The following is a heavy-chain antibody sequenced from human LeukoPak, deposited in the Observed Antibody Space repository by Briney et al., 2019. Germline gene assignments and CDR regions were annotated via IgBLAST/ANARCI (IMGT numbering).Heavy chain of an antibody. CDR1: GHTFTSYD. Sequence: ASVKVSCKASGHTFTSYDINWVRQATGQGLEWMGWMNPNSGNTGYAQKFQGRVTMTRNTSISTACMELSSLRSEDTAVYYCTRDLLITMVRGVRDYYYYYGMDVWGQGTTVTVSS. CDR2: MNPNSGNT. J-gene: IGHJ6*02. V-gene: IGHV1-8*01. D-gene: IGHD3-10*01. CDR3: TRDLLITMVRGVRDYYYYYGMDV.